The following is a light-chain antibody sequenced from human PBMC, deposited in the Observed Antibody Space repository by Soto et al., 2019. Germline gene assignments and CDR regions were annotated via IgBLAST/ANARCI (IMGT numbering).Light chain of an antibody. V-gene: IGLV2-23*01. CDR3: CSYAGSTTSWV. CDR1: SSDVGSYKV. Sequence: QSALTQPASVSGSPGQSITMSCTGTSSDVGSYKVVSWYQQHAGKAPKLMIYEGTKRPSGVSDRFSGSKSGNTASLTISGLQTEDEGDYYCCSYAGSTTSWVFGGGTKLTVL. J-gene: IGLJ3*02. CDR2: EGT.